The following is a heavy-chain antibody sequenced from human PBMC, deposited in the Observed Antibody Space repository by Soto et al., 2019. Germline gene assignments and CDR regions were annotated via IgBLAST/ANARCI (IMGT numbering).Heavy chain of an antibody. CDR3: ARDYCISTSCPADP. CDR2: VNAHNHIT. CDR1: GYSFDSFG. D-gene: IGHD2-2*01. Sequence: ASVKVSCKASGYSFDSFGISWVRQAPGQGLEWMGRVNAHNHITKYAQKFQGRVTITRDTSTSTDYMELSSLRSEDTAVYYCARDYCISTSCPADPWGQGTLVTVSS. J-gene: IGHJ5*02. V-gene: IGHV1-18*01.